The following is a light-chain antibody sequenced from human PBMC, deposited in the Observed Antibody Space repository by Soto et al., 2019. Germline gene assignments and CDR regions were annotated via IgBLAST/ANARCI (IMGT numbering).Light chain of an antibody. J-gene: IGKJ2*01. V-gene: IGKV3-11*01. CDR3: QQRSNWPPF. Sequence: EIVLTQSPATLSLSPGERATLSCRASQSVSSYLAWYQQKPGQAPRLLIYDASNRATGIPARFSGSGSGTDFTLTISSLEPEDFAVYCCQQRSNWPPFFGQGTKLEIK. CDR2: DAS. CDR1: QSVSSY.